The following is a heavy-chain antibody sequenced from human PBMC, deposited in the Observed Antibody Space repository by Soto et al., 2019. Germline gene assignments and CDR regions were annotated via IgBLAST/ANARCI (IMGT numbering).Heavy chain of an antibody. CDR2: INHSGST. J-gene: IGHJ4*02. V-gene: IGHV4-39*07. CDR3: ARNNYDILTGYYKDY. Sequence: PSETLSLTCTVSGGSISSGGYYWSWIRQPPGKGLEWIGEINHSGSTNYNPSLKSRVTISVDTSKNQFSLKLSSVTAADTAVYYCARNNYDILTGYYKDYWGQGTLVTVSS. CDR1: GGSISSGGYY. D-gene: IGHD3-9*01.